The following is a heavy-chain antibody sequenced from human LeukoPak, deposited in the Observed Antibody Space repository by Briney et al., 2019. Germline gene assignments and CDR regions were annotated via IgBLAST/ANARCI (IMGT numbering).Heavy chain of an antibody. Sequence: KPSEPLSLPCAVYGGSFSDYYWSWIRQPPGKGLEWIGEISHRGSTHYNPSLKSRVTISVHTSKNQLSLQLNSLTPEDTAVYYCSRIGSNYGYRAFDIWGQGTMVTVSS. CDR1: GGSFSDYY. CDR3: SRIGSNYGYRAFDI. CDR2: ISHRGST. J-gene: IGHJ3*02. V-gene: IGHV4-34*01. D-gene: IGHD5-18*01.